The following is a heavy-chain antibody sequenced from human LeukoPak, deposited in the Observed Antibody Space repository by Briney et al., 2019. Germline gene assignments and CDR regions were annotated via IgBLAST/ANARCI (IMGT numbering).Heavy chain of an antibody. CDR1: GGSINSYY. J-gene: IGHJ4*02. D-gene: IGHD3-16*01. Sequence: SETLSLTCTVSGGSINSYYWSWIRQPPGKGLEWIGYIYYSGSTNYNPSLKSRVTISVDTSKNQFSLKLSSVTAADTAVYYCARAVDYVWGSFLPDYWGQGTLVTVSS. V-gene: IGHV4-59*01. CDR3: ARAVDYVWGSFLPDY. CDR2: IYYSGST.